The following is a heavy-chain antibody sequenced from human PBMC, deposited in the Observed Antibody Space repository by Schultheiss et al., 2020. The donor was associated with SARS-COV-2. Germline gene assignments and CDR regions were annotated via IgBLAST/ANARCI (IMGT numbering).Heavy chain of an antibody. V-gene: IGHV3-15*01. CDR2: IKSKTDGGTT. CDR3: AATSGYDEDY. Sequence: GGSLRLSCAASGFTFSNAWMSWVRQAPGKGLEWVGRIKSKTDGGTTDYAAPVKGRFTISRDDSKNTLYLQMNSLRAEDTAVYYCAATSGYDEDYWGQGTLVTVSS. CDR1: GFTFSNAW. J-gene: IGHJ4*02. D-gene: IGHD5-12*01.